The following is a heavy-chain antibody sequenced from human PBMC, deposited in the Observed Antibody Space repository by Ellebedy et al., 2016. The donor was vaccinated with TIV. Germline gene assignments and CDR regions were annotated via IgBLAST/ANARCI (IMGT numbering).Heavy chain of an antibody. Sequence: AASVKVSCKASGYSLTSNGISWVRQAPGQGLEWMGWIGAYNGNTNYTQKFQGRVTMTTDTSTSTVYMDLRSLRSDATAVYYCTRGLWFGELDVWGQGTTVTVSS. CDR1: GYSLTSNG. CDR2: IGAYNGNT. D-gene: IGHD3-10*01. J-gene: IGHJ6*02. V-gene: IGHV1-18*01. CDR3: TRGLWFGELDV.